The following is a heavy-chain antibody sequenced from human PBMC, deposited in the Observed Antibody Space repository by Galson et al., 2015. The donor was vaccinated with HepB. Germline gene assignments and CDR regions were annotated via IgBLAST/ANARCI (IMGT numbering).Heavy chain of an antibody. CDR3: AKEGGGRYCSSTSCSSAAWFDP. CDR1: GFTFSSYA. J-gene: IGHJ5*02. V-gene: IGHV3-23*01. D-gene: IGHD2-2*01. CDR2: ISGSGGST. Sequence: SLRLSCAAPGFTFSSYAMSWVRQAPGKGLEWVSAISGSGGSTYYADSVEGRFTISRDNSKNTLYLQMNSLRAEDTAVYYCAKEGGGRYCSSTSCSSAAWFDPWGQGTLVTVSS.